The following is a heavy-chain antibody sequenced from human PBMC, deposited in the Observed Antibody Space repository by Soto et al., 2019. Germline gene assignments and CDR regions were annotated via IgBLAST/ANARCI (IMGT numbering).Heavy chain of an antibody. CDR1: GFTFSSYS. J-gene: IGHJ4*02. D-gene: IGHD6-13*01. V-gene: IGHV3-48*02. CDR2: IRSSSSTI. CDR3: ARDGESSSSSDFDY. Sequence: GGSLRLSCAASGFTFSSYSMNWVRQAPGKGLEWVSYIRSSSSTIYYADSVKGRFTISRDNAKNSLYLQMNSLRDEDTAVYYCARDGESSSSSDFDYWGQGTLVTVSS.